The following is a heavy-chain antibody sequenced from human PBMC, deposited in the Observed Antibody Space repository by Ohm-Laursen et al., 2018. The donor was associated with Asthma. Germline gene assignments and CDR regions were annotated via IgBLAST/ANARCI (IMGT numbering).Heavy chain of an antibody. CDR3: ARSQGWYYYYGMDV. CDR2: ISYDGSNK. J-gene: IGHJ6*02. D-gene: IGHD2-15*01. Sequence: SLRLSCAASGYTFSRYSIHWVRQAPGKGLEWVAVISYDGSNKYYADSVKGRFTISRDNSKNTLYLQMNSLRAEDTAVYYCARSQGWYYYYGMDVWGQGTTVTVSS. CDR1: GYTFSRYS. V-gene: IGHV3-30*03.